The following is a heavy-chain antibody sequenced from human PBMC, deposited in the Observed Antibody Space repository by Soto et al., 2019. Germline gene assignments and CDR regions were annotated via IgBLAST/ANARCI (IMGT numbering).Heavy chain of an antibody. Sequence: EVQLVESGGGLGKPGGSLRLSCAASGFTFSSYSMNWVRQAPGKGLEWVSSISSSSSYIYYADSVKGRFTISRDNAKNSLSLQMHSLRGEDTAVYYCARDQPGYSYGYGLGYWGQGTLVTVSS. CDR1: GFTFSSYS. D-gene: IGHD5-18*01. CDR2: ISSSSSYI. J-gene: IGHJ4*02. V-gene: IGHV3-21*01. CDR3: ARDQPGYSYGYGLGY.